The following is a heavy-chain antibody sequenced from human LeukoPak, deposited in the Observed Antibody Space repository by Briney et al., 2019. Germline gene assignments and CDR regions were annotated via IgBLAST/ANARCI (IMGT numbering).Heavy chain of an antibody. CDR2: INHSGST. CDR3: ARLRGYCISTSCYGDYAFDI. J-gene: IGHJ3*02. V-gene: IGHV4-34*01. CDR1: GGSFSGYY. Sequence: SETLSLTCAVYGGSFSGYYWSWIRQPPGKGLEWIGEINHSGSTNYNPSLKSRVTIAVDTSKNQFSLKLSSVTAADTAVYYCARLRGYCISTSCYGDYAFDIWGQGTMVSVSS. D-gene: IGHD2-2*01.